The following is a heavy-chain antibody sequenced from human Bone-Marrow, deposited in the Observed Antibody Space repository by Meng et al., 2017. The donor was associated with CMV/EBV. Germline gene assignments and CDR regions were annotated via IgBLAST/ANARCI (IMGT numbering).Heavy chain of an antibody. CDR3: ARYRNSGSTKGFDY. D-gene: IGHD1-26*01. V-gene: IGHV4-59*01. Sequence: GSLRLSCTVSDGSISSYYWSWIRQPPGKGLEWIGYIYYSGSTNYNPSLKSRVTISVDTSKTQLSLKLSSVSAADTAVYYCARYRNSGSTKGFDYWGQGTLVTVSS. J-gene: IGHJ4*02. CDR1: DGSISSYY. CDR2: IYYSGST.